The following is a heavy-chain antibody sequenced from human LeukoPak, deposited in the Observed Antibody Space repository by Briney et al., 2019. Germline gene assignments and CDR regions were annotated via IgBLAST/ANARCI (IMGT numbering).Heavy chain of an antibody. V-gene: IGHV3-49*03. Sequence: PGGSLRLSCTASGFTFGDYAMSWFRQAPGKGLEWVGFIRSEAYGGTTEYAASVKGRFTISRDDSKSIAYLQMNSLKTEDTAVYDCSLDSSGYFDAFDIWGQGKMVTVSS. CDR2: IRSEAYGGTT. J-gene: IGHJ3*02. D-gene: IGHD3-22*01. CDR3: SLDSSGYFDAFDI. CDR1: GFTFGDYA.